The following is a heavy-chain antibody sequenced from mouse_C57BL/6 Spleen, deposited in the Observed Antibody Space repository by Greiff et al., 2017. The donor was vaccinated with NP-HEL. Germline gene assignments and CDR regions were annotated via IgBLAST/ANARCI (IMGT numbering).Heavy chain of an antibody. CDR3: ARRGYYGSSPGAMDY. CDR2: INPSSGYT. CDR1: GYTFTSYT. J-gene: IGHJ4*01. D-gene: IGHD1-1*01. Sequence: QVQLKQSGAELARPGASVKMSCKASGYTFTSYTMHWVKQRPGQGLEWIGYINPSSGYTKYNQKFKDKATLTAEKSSSTAYMQLSSLTSEDSAVYYCARRGYYGSSPGAMDYWGQGTSVTVSS. V-gene: IGHV1-4*01.